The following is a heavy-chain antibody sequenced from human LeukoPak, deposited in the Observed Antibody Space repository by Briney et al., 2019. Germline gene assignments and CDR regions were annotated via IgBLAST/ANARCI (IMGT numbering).Heavy chain of an antibody. D-gene: IGHD3-10*01. V-gene: IGHV4-39*07. CDR2: IYYSGST. J-gene: IGHJ4*02. CDR3: ARGVTMVRGVIITGDRVFDY. Sequence: PSETLSLTCTVSGGSIGSSSYYWGWIRQPPGKGLEWIGSIYYSGSTYYNPSLKSRVTISVDTSKNQFSLKLSSVTAADTAVYYCARGVTMVRGVIITGDRVFDYWGQGTLVTVSS. CDR1: GGSIGSSSYY.